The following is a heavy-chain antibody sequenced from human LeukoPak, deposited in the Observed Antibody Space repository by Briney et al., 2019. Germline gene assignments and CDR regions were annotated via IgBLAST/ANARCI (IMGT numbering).Heavy chain of an antibody. D-gene: IGHD1-26*01. CDR2: IYSSGST. CDR1: GASISGSNYY. J-gene: IGHJ4*02. Sequence: NASETLSLTCTVSGASISGSNYYWGWIRQPPGKGLEWIGNIYSSGSTYYNASLQSRVTISIDTSKNQFSLRLNSVTAADTAMYYCAKSGGYGLIDYWGQGTRVTVSS. V-gene: IGHV4-39*01. CDR3: AKSGGYGLIDY.